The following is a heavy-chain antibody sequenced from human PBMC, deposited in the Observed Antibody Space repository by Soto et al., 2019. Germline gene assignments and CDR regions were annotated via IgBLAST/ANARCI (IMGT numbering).Heavy chain of an antibody. V-gene: IGHV3-9*01. J-gene: IGHJ4*02. CDR3: AKDKTPRAYSGYEPSFNS. CDR2: INWTCDIM. D-gene: IGHD5-12*01. CDR1: GFIFDEYA. Sequence: EVLLEESGGGLVQPGRSLRLSCATSGFIFDEYAIHWVRQSPGKGLEWVSGINWTCDIMGYADSVKGRFTISRDSAETSLYLQMSSLRPEDTAFYYCAKDKTPRAYSGYEPSFNSWGQGTLVTVSS.